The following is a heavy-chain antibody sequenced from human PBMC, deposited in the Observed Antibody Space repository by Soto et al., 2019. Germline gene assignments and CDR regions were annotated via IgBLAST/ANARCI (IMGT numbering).Heavy chain of an antibody. CDR3: ARDRLGLSRGAEWFDP. CDR1: GYTFTSYY. V-gene: IGHV1-46*01. CDR2: INPSGGST. J-gene: IGHJ5*02. Sequence: GASVKVSCKASGYTFTSYYMHWVRQAPGQGLEWMGIINPSGGSTSYAQKFQGRVTMTRDTSTSTVYMELSSLRSEDTAVYYCARDRLGLSRGAEWFDPWGQGTLVTLSS. D-gene: IGHD3-10*01.